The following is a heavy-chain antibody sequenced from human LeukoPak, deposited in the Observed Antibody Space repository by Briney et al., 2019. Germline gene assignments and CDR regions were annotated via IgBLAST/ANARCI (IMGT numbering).Heavy chain of an antibody. J-gene: IGHJ3*02. CDR2: ISSSSSYI. Sequence: GGSLRLSCAASGFTFSSYSMNWVRQAPGKGLEWVSSISSSSSYIYYADSVKGRFTISRDNAKNSLYLQMNSLRAEDTAVYYCAKDGGNYGGNSGSFDIWGQGTMVTVSS. D-gene: IGHD4-23*01. CDR3: AKDGGNYGGNSGSFDI. CDR1: GFTFSSYS. V-gene: IGHV3-21*01.